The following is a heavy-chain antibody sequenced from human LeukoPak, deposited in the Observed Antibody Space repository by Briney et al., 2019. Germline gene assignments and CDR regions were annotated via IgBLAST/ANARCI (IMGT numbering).Heavy chain of an antibody. V-gene: IGHV3-21*01. CDR3: AREGGSSWYAHAFDI. Sequence: GGSLRLSCAASGFTFSNYGMHWVRQAPGKGLEWVSSISSSSSYIYYADSVKGRFTISRDNAKNSLYLQMNSLRAEDTAVYYCAREGGSSWYAHAFDIWGQGTMVTVSS. CDR1: GFTFSNYG. J-gene: IGHJ3*02. CDR2: ISSSSSYI. D-gene: IGHD6-13*01.